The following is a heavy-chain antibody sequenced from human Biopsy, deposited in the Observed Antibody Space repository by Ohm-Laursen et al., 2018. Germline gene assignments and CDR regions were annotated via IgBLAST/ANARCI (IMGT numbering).Heavy chain of an antibody. D-gene: IGHD2-15*01. V-gene: IGHV3-48*01. CDR1: GFSFSSYS. J-gene: IGHJ4*02. CDR2: TDTTSGTK. Sequence: GSLRLPCTASGFSFSSYSMNWARQAPGKGLEWVSYTDTTSGTKFYADSVKGRFTIPRDNAKNSLYLQMTSLRAEDTAVYFCTNHYCGGITCLMNFWGQGTLVTVSS. CDR3: TNHYCGGITCLMNF.